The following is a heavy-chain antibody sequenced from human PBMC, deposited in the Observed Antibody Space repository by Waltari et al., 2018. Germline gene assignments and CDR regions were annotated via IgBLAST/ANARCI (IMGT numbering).Heavy chain of an antibody. Sequence: EVQLVESGGGLVQPGGSLRLSCVASGFTFGSHWMSWVRQAPEEGVVWVADRKQEGTQAFCVDSVRGRVTVSRDNHKNSLLLQMSSLGAEDTAVYYCARALPGEITVYDYWAQGALVTVSS. J-gene: IGHJ4*02. D-gene: IGHD3-10*01. V-gene: IGHV3-7*01. CDR2: RKQEGTQA. CDR1: GFTFGSHW. CDR3: ARALPGEITVYDY.